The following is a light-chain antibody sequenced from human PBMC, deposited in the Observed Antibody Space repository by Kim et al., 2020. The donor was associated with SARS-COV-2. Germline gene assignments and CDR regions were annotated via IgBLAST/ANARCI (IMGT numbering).Light chain of an antibody. CDR2: GAS. CDR3: QQYYNWPPRT. J-gene: IGKJ1*01. Sequence: EIVMTQSPATLSVSPGDRATLSCRASQSVASNLAWYQQKPGQFPRLLIYGASTRATGIPARFSGSGSGTEFTLTISSLQSEDFAVYYCQQYYNWPPRTFGQGTKVDIK. V-gene: IGKV3-15*01. CDR1: QSVASN.